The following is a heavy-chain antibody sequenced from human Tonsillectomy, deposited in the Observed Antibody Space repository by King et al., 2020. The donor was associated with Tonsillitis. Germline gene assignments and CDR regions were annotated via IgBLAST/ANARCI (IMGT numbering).Heavy chain of an antibody. CDR3: AAGIPYGADPDF. Sequence: EVQLVGSGGGLVKPGGSLKLSCAASGFSFSGAWMNWVRQAPGKGLEWVGRIKKMSEGATVDYAAPVKGRFTISRDDATDTLYLEMKRLKTEDTGVYYCAAGIPYGADPDFWGQGTLVTVSS. D-gene: IGHD4/OR15-4a*01. CDR2: IKKMSEGATV. V-gene: IGHV3-15*01. J-gene: IGHJ4*02. CDR1: GFSFSGAW.